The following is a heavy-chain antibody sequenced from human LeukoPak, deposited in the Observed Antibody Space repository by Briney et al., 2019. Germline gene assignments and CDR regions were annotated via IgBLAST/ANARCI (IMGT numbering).Heavy chain of an antibody. D-gene: IGHD1-26*01. CDR3: VRDLGGRYGY. CDR1: GFTFGNYW. J-gene: IGHJ4*02. CDR2: IDTDGSIT. V-gene: IGHV3-74*01. Sequence: GGSLRLSCAASGFTFGNYWMHWVRQVPGKGLVWVSRIDTDGSITNYADSARSRFTISRDNARKNLYLQMNSLRAEDTAVYYCVRDLGGRYGYWGQGTLVTVSS.